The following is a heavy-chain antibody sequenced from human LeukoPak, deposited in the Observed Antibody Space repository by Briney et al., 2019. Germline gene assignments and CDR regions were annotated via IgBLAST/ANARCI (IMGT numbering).Heavy chain of an antibody. CDR3: AGGAGYDRYNWFDP. Sequence: SETLSLTCTVSGCTVSSGSHYWNCIRQPPGKGLESIGYIFYSENTYDNPSLNRLTTITVNTSNNQYPQKLTSTTAADAAVYYCAGGAGYDRYNWFDPWGQGTLVTVSS. J-gene: IGHJ5*02. CDR1: GCTVSSGSHY. V-gene: IGHV4-61*01. D-gene: IGHD5-12*01. CDR2: IFYSENT.